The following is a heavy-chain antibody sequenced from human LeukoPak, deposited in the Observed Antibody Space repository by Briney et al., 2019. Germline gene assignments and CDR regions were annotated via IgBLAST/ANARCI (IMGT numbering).Heavy chain of an antibody. Sequence: GASVKVSCKASGYTFTSYAMHWVRQAPGQRLEWMGWINAGNGNTKYSQEFQGRVTITRDTSVSTAYMELSSLRSEDMAVYYCATGSGSHDAFDIWGQGTMVTVSS. CDR1: GYTFTSYA. CDR3: ATGSGSHDAFDI. V-gene: IGHV1-3*03. CDR2: INAGNGNT. J-gene: IGHJ3*02. D-gene: IGHD1-26*01.